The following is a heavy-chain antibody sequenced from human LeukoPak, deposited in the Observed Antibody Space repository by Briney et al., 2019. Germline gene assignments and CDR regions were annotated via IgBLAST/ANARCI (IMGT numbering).Heavy chain of an antibody. CDR3: ARDCPARGGGWDYYDSSGYYSDAFDI. D-gene: IGHD3-22*01. CDR2: IYYSGST. CDR1: GGSISSSSYY. J-gene: IGHJ3*02. V-gene: IGHV4-39*07. Sequence: PSETLSLTCTVSGGSISSSSYYWGWIRQPPGKGLEWIGSIYYSGSTYYNPSLKSRVTISVDTSKNQFSLKLSSVTAADTAVYYCARDCPARGGGWDYYDSSGYYSDAFDIWGQGTMVTVSS.